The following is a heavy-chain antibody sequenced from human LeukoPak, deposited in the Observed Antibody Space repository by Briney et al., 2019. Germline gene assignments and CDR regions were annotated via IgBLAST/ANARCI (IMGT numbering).Heavy chain of an antibody. CDR2: ISGSGGST. CDR1: GFTFSNYG. CDR3: AKGDPIVVVTATFDY. Sequence: GGSLRLSCAASGFTFSNYGMSWVRQAPGKGLEWVSAISGSGGSTYYADSVKGRFTISRDNSKNTLYLQMNSLRAEDTAVYYCAKGDPIVVVTATFDYWGQGTLVTVSS. J-gene: IGHJ4*02. D-gene: IGHD2-21*02. V-gene: IGHV3-23*01.